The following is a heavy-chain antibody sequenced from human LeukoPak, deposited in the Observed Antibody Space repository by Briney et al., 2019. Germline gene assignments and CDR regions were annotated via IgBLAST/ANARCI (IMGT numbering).Heavy chain of an antibody. Sequence: PGGSLRLSCAVSGFSVTNNYMSWVRQAPGKGLEWVSVFYVGGATYYADSVKGRFTISKDNSENTLYPQMKSLRAEDTAVYYCARGDGYNFFDYWGQGTLVTVSS. D-gene: IGHD5-24*01. CDR3: ARGDGYNFFDY. CDR1: GFSVTNNY. CDR2: FYVGGAT. J-gene: IGHJ4*02. V-gene: IGHV3-53*01.